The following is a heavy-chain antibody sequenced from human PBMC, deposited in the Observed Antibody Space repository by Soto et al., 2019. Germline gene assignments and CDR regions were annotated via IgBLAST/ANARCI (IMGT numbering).Heavy chain of an antibody. CDR1: GYSFTSYW. D-gene: IGHD3-9*01. CDR3: ARLRDYDILTGQNYWYFDL. CDR2: IDPSDSYT. Sequence: EVQLVQSGAEVKKPGESLRISCKGSGYSFTSYWISWVRQMPGKGLEWMGRIDPSDSYTNYSPSFQGHVTISDDKSISXAXXQWSSLKASDTAMHYCARLRDYDILTGQNYWYFDLGGRGNLVAVSS. V-gene: IGHV5-10-1*01. J-gene: IGHJ2*01.